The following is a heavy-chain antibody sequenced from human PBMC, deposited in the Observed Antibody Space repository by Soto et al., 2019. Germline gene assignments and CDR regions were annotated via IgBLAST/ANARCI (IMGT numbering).Heavy chain of an antibody. CDR2: INPNSGGT. Sequence: GASVKVSCKASGYTFTGYYMHWVRQAPGQGLEWMGWINPNSGGTSYAQKFQGWVTMTRDTSISTAYMELSRLRSDDTAVYYCARRGRYNWNYDAFDIWGQGTMVTVSS. J-gene: IGHJ3*02. CDR1: GYTFTGYY. CDR3: ARRGRYNWNYDAFDI. V-gene: IGHV1-2*04. D-gene: IGHD1-7*01.